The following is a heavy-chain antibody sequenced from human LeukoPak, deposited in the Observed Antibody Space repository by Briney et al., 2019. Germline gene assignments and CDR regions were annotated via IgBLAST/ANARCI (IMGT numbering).Heavy chain of an antibody. CDR3: ARYSGSYRSYYYYMDV. CDR2: IWYDGRNK. Sequence: GESLRLSCAAYGFTFSSHGMHWARQAPGKGLEWVAVIWYDGRNKYYADSVKGRFTISRENSKNTLYLQMNSLRAEDTAVYYCARYSGSYRSYYYYMDVWGKGTTVTVSS. J-gene: IGHJ6*03. CDR1: GFTFSSHG. D-gene: IGHD1-26*01. V-gene: IGHV3-33*01.